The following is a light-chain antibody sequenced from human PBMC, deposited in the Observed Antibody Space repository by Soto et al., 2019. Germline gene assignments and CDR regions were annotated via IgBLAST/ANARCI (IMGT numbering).Light chain of an antibody. V-gene: IGLV2-14*03. CDR1: SSDIGRYDY. Sequence: QSALTQPASVSGSPGQSITISCTGSSSDIGRYDYVSWYQQLPGKAPTLIIYRVINRPSGISDRFSGSKSGNSASLSISGLQPEDEATYFCSSYADSNTVVFGGGTKLTVL. CDR2: RVI. J-gene: IGLJ2*01. CDR3: SSYADSNTVV.